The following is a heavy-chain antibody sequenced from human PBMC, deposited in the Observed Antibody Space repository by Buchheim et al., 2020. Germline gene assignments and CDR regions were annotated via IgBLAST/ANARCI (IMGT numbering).Heavy chain of an antibody. J-gene: IGHJ6*02. Sequence: VQLVESGGGLVQPGGSLRLSCAASEFPLSAYWMSWVRQAPGKGLEWVANINHGGSGTSYVDSVKGRFTISRDNAKDSLFLQMNSLRVEDTAVYYCARYFHSYAMDVWGHGTT. D-gene: IGHD2-2*01. V-gene: IGHV3-7*01. CDR2: INHGGSGT. CDR1: EFPLSAYW. CDR3: ARYFHSYAMDV.